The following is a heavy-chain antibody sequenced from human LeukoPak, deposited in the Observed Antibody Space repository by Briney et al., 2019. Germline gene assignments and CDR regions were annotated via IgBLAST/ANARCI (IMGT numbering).Heavy chain of an antibody. CDR1: GVSISGSGHY. D-gene: IGHD1-26*01. J-gene: IGHJ4*02. Sequence: SETLSLTCAVSGVSISGSGHYWGWVRQPPGKGLEWIGNIYHSGSTYYNASLQSRVTISIDTSKNQFSLRLNSVTAADTAMYYCAKSGGYGLIDCWGQGTLVTVSS. V-gene: IGHV4-39*01. CDR2: IYHSGST. CDR3: AKSGGYGLIDC.